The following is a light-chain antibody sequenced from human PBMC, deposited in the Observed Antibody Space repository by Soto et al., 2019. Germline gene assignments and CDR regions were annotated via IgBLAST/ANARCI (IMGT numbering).Light chain of an antibody. CDR3: QQYNSYPWT. Sequence: DIQMTQSPAFVAAAVGDRVTLCCRACQDISNLLAWYQQKPGKAPTLLIYATSNLQRGVPSRFSGSGSGTEFTLTISSLQPDDFATYYCQQYNSYPWTFGQGTKVDI. CDR1: QDISNL. CDR2: ATS. V-gene: IGKV1D-16*01. J-gene: IGKJ1*01.